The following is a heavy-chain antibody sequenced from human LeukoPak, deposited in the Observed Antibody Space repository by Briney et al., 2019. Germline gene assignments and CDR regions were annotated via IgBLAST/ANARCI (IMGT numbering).Heavy chain of an antibody. D-gene: IGHD5-18*01. CDR3: ATVDTAMVTVATSFDY. CDR1: GYTFTSYG. Sequence: ASVKVSCKASGYTFTSYGISWVRQAPGQGLEWMGWISAYNGNTNYAQKLQGRVTMTTDTSTSTAYMELSSLRSEDTAVYYCATVDTAMVTVATSFDYWGQGTLVTVSS. CDR2: ISAYNGNT. J-gene: IGHJ4*02. V-gene: IGHV1-18*01.